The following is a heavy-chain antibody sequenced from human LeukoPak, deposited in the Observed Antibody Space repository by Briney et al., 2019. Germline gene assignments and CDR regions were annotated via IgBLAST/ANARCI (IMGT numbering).Heavy chain of an antibody. V-gene: IGHV5-51*01. CDR2: IYPGDSDT. J-gene: IGHJ4*02. Sequence: GEPLKIPCKGSGYSFTSYWVGWVRHMPGKGLEWMGIIYPGDSDTRNSPSFQGEVTISADKSISTAYLQWSRLKASAPAMNYCARPYDSRGYCLTCYWGQGTLVTVSS. CDR3: ARPYDSRGYCLTCY. D-gene: IGHD3-22*01. CDR1: GYSFTSYW.